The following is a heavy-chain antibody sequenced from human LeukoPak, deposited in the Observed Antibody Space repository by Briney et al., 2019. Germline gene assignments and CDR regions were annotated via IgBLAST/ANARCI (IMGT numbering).Heavy chain of an antibody. D-gene: IGHD1-1*01. CDR3: AKSLLTTATGTGRAFDI. CDR2: ISAGGDGT. V-gene: IGHV3-23*01. CDR1: TFSFSRYP. J-gene: IGHJ3*02. Sequence: GGSLRPSCAASTFSFSRYPMGWVRQAPGKGLEWVSGISAGGDGTYHADPVKGRFTISRDNSKNTLYLEMNSLRAEDTAVYYCAKSLLTTATGTGRAFDIWGQGTMVTVSA.